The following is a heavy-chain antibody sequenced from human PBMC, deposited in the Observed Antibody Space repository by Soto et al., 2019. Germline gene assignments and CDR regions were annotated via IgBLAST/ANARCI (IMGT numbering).Heavy chain of an antibody. J-gene: IGHJ4*02. V-gene: IGHV1-18*01. CDR1: GYTFTSYG. CDR2: ISAYNGNT. D-gene: IGHD3-9*01. CDR3: ARSHLGPYCDILTGPFDY. Sequence: ASVKVSCKASGYTFTSYGISWVRQAPGQGLEWMGWISAYNGNTNYAQKLQGRVTMTTDTSTSTAYMELRSLRSDDTAVYYCARSHLGPYCDILTGPFDYWGQGTLVNVSS.